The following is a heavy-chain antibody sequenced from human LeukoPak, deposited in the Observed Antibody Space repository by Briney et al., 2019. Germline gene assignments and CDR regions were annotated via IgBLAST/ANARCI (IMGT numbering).Heavy chain of an antibody. CDR1: GFTFSSYG. D-gene: IGHD6-6*01. J-gene: IGHJ4*02. CDR3: AKDGRYSSSSPRPFDY. Sequence: GGSLRLSCAASGFTFSSYGMHWVRQAPGKGLEWVAFIRYDGSNKYYADSVKGRFTISRDNSKNTLYLQMNSLRAEDTAVYYCAKDGRYSSSSPRPFDYWGQGTLVTVSS. V-gene: IGHV3-30*02. CDR2: IRYDGSNK.